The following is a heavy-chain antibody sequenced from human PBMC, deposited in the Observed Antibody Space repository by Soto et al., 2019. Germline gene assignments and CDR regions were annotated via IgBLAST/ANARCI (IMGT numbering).Heavy chain of an antibody. CDR2: IIPILGIA. D-gene: IGHD3-22*01. V-gene: IGHV1-69*08. J-gene: IGHJ4*02. CDR3: ARDRDSSGSIPYFDY. CDR1: GGTFSSYT. Sequence: QVQLVQSGAEVKKPGSSVKVSCKASGGTFSSYTISWVRQAPGQGLEWMGRIIPILGIANYAQKFQGRVTITAEKSTSTADMELSSLRSEDTAVYYCARDRDSSGSIPYFDYWGQGTLVTVSS.